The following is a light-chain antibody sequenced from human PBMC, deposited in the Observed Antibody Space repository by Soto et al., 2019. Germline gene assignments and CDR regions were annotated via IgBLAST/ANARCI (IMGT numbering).Light chain of an antibody. CDR3: QHYNYWPPKT. V-gene: IGKV3-15*01. Sequence: EIVMTQSPATLSVSPGERTTLSCRASQSVGNNLAWYQQKPGQAPRLLIYGVYTRATGIPARFSGSGSGTDFTLTISSLQSEDFAVYYCQHYNYWPPKTFGQGTKVDIK. J-gene: IGKJ1*01. CDR2: GVY. CDR1: QSVGNN.